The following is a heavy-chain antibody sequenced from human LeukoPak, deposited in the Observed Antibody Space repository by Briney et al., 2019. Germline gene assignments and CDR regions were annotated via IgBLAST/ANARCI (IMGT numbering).Heavy chain of an antibody. Sequence: ASVKVSCKASGYTFTGYYMHWVRQAPGQGLEWMGWINPNSGGTNYAQKFQGRVTMTRDTSISTAYMELSRLRSDDTAVYYCAGDRPNYYYYGMDVWGQGTTVTVSS. V-gene: IGHV1-2*02. CDR2: INPNSGGT. CDR1: GYTFTGYY. CDR3: AGDRPNYYYYGMDV. J-gene: IGHJ6*02.